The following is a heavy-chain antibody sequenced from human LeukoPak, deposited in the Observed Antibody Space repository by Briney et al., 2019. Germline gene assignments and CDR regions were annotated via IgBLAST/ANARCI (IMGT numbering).Heavy chain of an antibody. CDR3: ARRYCSGGSCYYNY. CDR2: INHSGST. D-gene: IGHD2-15*01. Sequence: PSETLSLTCGVYGASFSSYYRTWIRQPPGKGLEWIGEINHSGSTNYNPSLKSRVTISVDKTKNQFSVKLNSLTAADTAVYYCARRYCSGGSCYYNYWGQGTLVTVSS. V-gene: IGHV4-34*01. CDR1: GASFSSYY. J-gene: IGHJ4*02.